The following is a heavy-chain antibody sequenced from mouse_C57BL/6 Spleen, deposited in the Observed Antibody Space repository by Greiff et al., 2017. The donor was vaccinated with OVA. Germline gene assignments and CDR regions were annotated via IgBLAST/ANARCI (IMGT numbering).Heavy chain of an antibody. V-gene: IGHV1-19*01. CDR2: INPYNGGT. CDR1: GYTFTDYY. CDR3: ARGGGYGWYFDV. Sequence: EVQLQESGPVLVKPGASVKMSCKASGYTFTDYYMNWVKQSHGKSLEWIGVINPYNGGTSYNQKFKGKATLTVDKSSSTAYMELNSLTSEDSAVYYCARGGGYGWYFDVWGTGTTVTVSS. D-gene: IGHD3-1*01. J-gene: IGHJ1*03.